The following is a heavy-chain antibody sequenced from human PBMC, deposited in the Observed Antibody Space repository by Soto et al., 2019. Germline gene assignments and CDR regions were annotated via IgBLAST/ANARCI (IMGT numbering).Heavy chain of an antibody. J-gene: IGHJ4*02. CDR2: IKSKSDGETA. CDR3: AITAMINRDSSTSFDY. V-gene: IGHV3-15*01. CDR1: GLTFSNVW. D-gene: IGHD5-18*01. Sequence: EVQLVESGGGSVKPGGSLRLSCAASGLTFSNVWMTWVRQAPGKGLEWVGRIKSKSDGETADVAAPVKGRFTISRDDSKNTVFLERNSLKSEDTALYYCAITAMINRDSSTSFDYWGQGTQVTVSS.